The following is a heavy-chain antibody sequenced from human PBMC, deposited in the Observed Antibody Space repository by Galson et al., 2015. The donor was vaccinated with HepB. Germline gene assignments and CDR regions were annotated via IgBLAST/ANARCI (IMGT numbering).Heavy chain of an antibody. CDR2: LDPEDGET. CDR1: GYTLTELS. D-gene: IGHD6-19*01. V-gene: IGHV1-24*01. CDR3: ATDPNQYSSGWYVY. J-gene: IGHJ4*02. Sequence: SVKVSCKVSGYTLTELSMHWVRQAPGKGLEWMGGLDPEDGETIYAQKFQGRVTMTEDTSTDTAYMELSSLRSEDTAAYYCATDPNQYSSGWYVYWGQGTLVTVSS.